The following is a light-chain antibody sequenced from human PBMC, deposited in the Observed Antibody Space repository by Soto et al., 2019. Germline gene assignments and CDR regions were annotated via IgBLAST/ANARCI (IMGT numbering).Light chain of an antibody. CDR2: DVS. CDR3: SSYTSSILYV. J-gene: IGLJ1*01. CDR1: SSDVGGYNY. Sequence: QSALTQPASVSGSPGQSITISCTGTSSDVGGYNYVSWYQQHPGKAPKLMIYDVSNRPSGVSNRFSGSKSGNTASLTISGLQAEEEADYYCSSYTSSILYVFGTGTKLTVL. V-gene: IGLV2-14*01.